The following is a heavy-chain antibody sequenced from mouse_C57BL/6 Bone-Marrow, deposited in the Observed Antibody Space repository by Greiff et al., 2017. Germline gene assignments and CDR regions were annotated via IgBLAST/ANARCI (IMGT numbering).Heavy chain of an antibody. Sequence: VQLQQSGPELVKPGASVKIPCKASGYTFTDYNMAWVKQSHGKSLEWIGDINPNNGGTNYNQKFKGKATLTVDKTSSTAYMELRSLTSEDTAVYYCARKDRGRFYWYFDVWGTGTTVTVSS. CDR1: GYTFTDYN. CDR3: ARKDRGRFYWYFDV. CDR2: INPNNGGT. J-gene: IGHJ1*03. D-gene: IGHD1-1*01. V-gene: IGHV1-18*01.